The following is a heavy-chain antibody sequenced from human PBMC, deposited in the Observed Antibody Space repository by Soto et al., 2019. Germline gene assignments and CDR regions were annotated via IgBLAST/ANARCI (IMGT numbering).Heavy chain of an antibody. V-gene: IGHV3-23*01. CDR3: AKDRLGGNFDY. CDR2: ISGTGGST. J-gene: IGHJ4*02. Sequence: PGGSLRLSCAASGFPFNNYAMNWVRQAPGKGLEWVATISGTGGSTYYADSVKGRFTISRDNSKNTLYLQMNSLRVEDTAVYYCAKDRLGGNFDYWGQGTQVTVS. CDR1: GFPFNNYA.